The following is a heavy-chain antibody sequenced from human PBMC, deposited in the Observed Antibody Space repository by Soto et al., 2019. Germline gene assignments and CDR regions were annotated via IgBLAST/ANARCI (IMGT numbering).Heavy chain of an antibody. D-gene: IGHD3-10*01. Sequence: QLQLQESGPGLVKASETLSLTCTVSGGSISSGSYYWSWIRQPPGTALEWIGTISYSGSTFYNPSLNSRGTMSVDKPKNQFSLKLSSVTHADTAVYYCARRYSYGSGKYAVDLWGQGTTVTVSS. J-gene: IGHJ6*02. CDR1: GGSISSGSYY. CDR2: ISYSGST. CDR3: ARRYSYGSGKYAVDL. V-gene: IGHV4-39*01.